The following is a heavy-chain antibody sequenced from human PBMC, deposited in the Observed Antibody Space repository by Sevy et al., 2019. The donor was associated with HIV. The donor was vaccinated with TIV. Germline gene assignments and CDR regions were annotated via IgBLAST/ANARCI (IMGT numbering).Heavy chain of an antibody. CDR3: ERDRIRGIYYYYGMDV. J-gene: IGHJ6*01. Sequence: SESLALTCTASGGSISSYYWSWIRQPPGKGLEWIGHIYYSGSTNYNPSLKSRVTISVYTSKNQFSLKQSAMTDADTAVYYCERDRIRGIYYYYGMDVWGQETTVTVSS. D-gene: IGHD2-15*01. CDR1: GGSISSYY. CDR2: IYYSGST. V-gene: IGHV4-59*01.